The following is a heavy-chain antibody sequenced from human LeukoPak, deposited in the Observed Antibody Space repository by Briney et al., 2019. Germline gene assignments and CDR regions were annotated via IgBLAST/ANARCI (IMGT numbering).Heavy chain of an antibody. CDR2: IKQDGSEK. Sequence: GGSLRLSCAASGFTFSSFWMSWVRQAPGKGLEWVANIKQDGSEKYYVDSVKGRFTISRDNAKNSLYLQMNSLRAEDTAVYYCAKEGYCSGGSCFPFPPYDYWGQGTLVTVSS. D-gene: IGHD2-15*01. CDR1: GFTFSSFW. CDR3: AKEGYCSGGSCFPFPPYDY. J-gene: IGHJ4*02. V-gene: IGHV3-7*03.